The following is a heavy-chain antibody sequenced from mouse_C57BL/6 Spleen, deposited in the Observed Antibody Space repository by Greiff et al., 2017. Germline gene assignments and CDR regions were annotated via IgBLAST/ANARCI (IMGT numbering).Heavy chain of an antibody. CDR3: ATLYYCGISYGYFDY. D-gene: IGHD1-1*01. CDR2: ISSGSSTI. CDR1: GFTFSDYG. Sequence: EVKLVESGGGLVKPGGSLKLSCAASGFTFSDYGMHWVRQAPEKGLEWVAYISSGSSTIYYADTVKGRFTISRDNAKNTLFLQMTSLRSEDTAMYYCATLYYCGISYGYFDYWGQGTTLTVSS. V-gene: IGHV5-17*01. J-gene: IGHJ2*01.